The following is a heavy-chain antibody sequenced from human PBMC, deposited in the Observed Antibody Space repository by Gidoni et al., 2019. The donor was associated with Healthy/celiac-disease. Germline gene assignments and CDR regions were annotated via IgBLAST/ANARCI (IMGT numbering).Heavy chain of an antibody. J-gene: IGHJ4*02. D-gene: IGHD3-22*01. CDR3: ARDHDYYDSSGYAAFDY. CDR2: IYSCGRI. Sequence: DVQLVASGGGLLQPGGSLRLSCAASGFTASSHYMSWVRPAPGQGLAGVSVIYSCGRIDYADSVKGRFTISRDNSKNTLYLQMNRLRAEATAVYYCARDHDYYDSSGYAAFDYWGQGTLVTVSA. CDR1: GFTASSHY. V-gene: IGHV3-66*03.